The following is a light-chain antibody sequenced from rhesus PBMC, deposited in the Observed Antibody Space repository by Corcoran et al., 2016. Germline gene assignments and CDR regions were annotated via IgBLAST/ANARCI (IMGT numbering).Light chain of an antibody. V-gene: IGKV1-46*01. CDR3: QQYYSYPRT. J-gene: IGKJ4*01. CDR2: NAS. Sequence: DIQMTQSPSSLSASVGDTVTITCRASQSFSSSLAWYQQKPGKAPKLLIYNASSLKSGVPSRLSGSKSGTDFTLTISSLQPEDIASYYCQQYYSYPRTFGGGTKVEIK. CDR1: QSFSSS.